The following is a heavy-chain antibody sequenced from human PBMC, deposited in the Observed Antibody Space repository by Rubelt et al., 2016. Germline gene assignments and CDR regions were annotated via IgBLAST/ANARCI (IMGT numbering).Heavy chain of an antibody. D-gene: IGHD5-18*01. CDR3: ARSKDTAMVTDADWYFDL. V-gene: IGHV1-3*01. CDR1: GYTFTSYA. J-gene: IGHJ2*01. CDR2: LNAGNGNT. Sequence: QVQLVQSGAEVKKPGASVKVSCKASGYTFTSYAMHWVRQAPGQRLEWMGWLNAGNGNTKYSQKLQGRVTITRDTSASTAYVELSSLRAEDTAGYYCARSKDTAMVTDADWYFDLWGRGTLVTVSS.